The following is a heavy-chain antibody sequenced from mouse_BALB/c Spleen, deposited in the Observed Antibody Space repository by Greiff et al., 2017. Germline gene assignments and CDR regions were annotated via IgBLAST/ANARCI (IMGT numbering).Heavy chain of an antibody. CDR1: GYTFTSYW. D-gene: IGHD1-1*01. V-gene: IGHV1-7*01. J-gene: IGHJ2*01. CDR2: INPSTGYT. Sequence: VQLQQSGAELAKPGASVTMSCKASGYTFTSYWMHWVKQRPGQGLEWIGYINPSTGYTEYNQKFKDKATLTVDKSSSTAYMQLSSLTSEDSAVYYCTRPLSPITTVVGGDWGQGTTLTVSS. CDR3: TRPLSPITTVVGGD.